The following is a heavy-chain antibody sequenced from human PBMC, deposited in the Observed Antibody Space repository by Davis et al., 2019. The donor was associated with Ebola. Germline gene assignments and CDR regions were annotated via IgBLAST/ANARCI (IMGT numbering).Heavy chain of an antibody. Sequence: GESLKISCAASGFTFRSYGMHWVRQAPGKGLEWVAVTSYDGIDKYYADSVKGRFTISRDNAKDSLYLQLNSLRDDDTAMYYCVRDLDWAFDYWGQGTLVTVSS. J-gene: IGHJ4*02. V-gene: IGHV3-30*03. CDR1: GFTFRSYG. D-gene: IGHD3-9*01. CDR2: TSYDGIDK. CDR3: VRDLDWAFDY.